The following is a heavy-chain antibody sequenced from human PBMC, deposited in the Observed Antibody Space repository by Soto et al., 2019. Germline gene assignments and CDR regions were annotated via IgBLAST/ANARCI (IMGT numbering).Heavy chain of an antibody. CDR2: IIPVFGRP. J-gene: IGHJ1*01. Sequence: ASVKVSCKASGGTFSSFGTSWVRQAPGQGLEWMGGIIPVFGRPNYAQRFRGRLTITADESTNTSYMELIDLTSEDTAVYYCAREASGYDFWGQGTQVTVSS. CDR3: AREASGYDF. V-gene: IGHV1-69*13. CDR1: GGTFSSFG. D-gene: IGHD5-12*01.